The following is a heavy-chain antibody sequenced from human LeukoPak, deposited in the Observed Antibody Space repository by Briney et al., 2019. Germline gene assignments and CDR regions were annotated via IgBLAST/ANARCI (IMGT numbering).Heavy chain of an antibody. CDR3: TRAVAGHPD. CDR2: INHSGYT. D-gene: IGHD6-19*01. V-gene: IGHV4-34*01. J-gene: IGHJ4*02. Sequence: SETLSLTCAVSGVPFSNYSWSWVRQSPRQGLEWIGEINHSGYTNYNPSLKSRVTMSIDTSKNQFSLRLTSVTAADAGVYYCTRAVAGHPDWGQGTLVTVSS. CDR1: GVPFSNYS.